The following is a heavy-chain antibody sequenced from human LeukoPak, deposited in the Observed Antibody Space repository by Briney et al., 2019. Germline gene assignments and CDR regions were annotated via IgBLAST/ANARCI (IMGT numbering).Heavy chain of an antibody. CDR3: ARTRLDYYDSSGHGPYYYYMDV. Sequence: GASVKVSCKASGGTFSSYAISWVRQAPGQGLEWMGRIIPILGIANYAQKFQGRVTITRNTSISTAYMELSSLRSEDTAVYYCARTRLDYYDSSGHGPYYYYMDVWGKGTTVTVSS. CDR1: GGTFSSYA. V-gene: IGHV1-69*04. D-gene: IGHD3-22*01. J-gene: IGHJ6*03. CDR2: IIPILGIA.